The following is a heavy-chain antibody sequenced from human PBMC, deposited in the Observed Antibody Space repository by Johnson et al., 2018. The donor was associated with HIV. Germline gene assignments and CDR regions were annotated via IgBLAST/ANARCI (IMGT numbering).Heavy chain of an antibody. CDR2: ISYDGGTK. V-gene: IGHV3-30*04. Sequence: QLVESGGGVVQPGRSLRLSCVGSGYTFSGYAMHWVRQAPGKGLEWMAFISYDGGTKYYADSVKGRFTISRDNSKNTLYLQMNSLRAEDTAVYYCAKDRGRTFWSGFDAFDIWGQGTMVTVSS. D-gene: IGHD3-3*01. CDR3: AKDRGRTFWSGFDAFDI. J-gene: IGHJ3*02. CDR1: GYTFSGYA.